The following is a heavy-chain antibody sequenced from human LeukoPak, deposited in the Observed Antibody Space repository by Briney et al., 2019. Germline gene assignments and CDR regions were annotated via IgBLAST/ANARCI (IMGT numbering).Heavy chain of an antibody. CDR3: AKDLVGATGGWFDP. V-gene: IGHV3-23*01. D-gene: IGHD1-26*01. CDR1: GFTFSNYA. Sequence: GGSLRLSCAASGFTFSNYAMSWVRQAPGKGLEWVSAISGSGGSTYYADSVKGRFTISRDNSKNTLYLQMNSLRAEDTAVYYCAKDLVGATGGWFDPWGQGTLVTVSS. CDR2: ISGSGGST. J-gene: IGHJ5*02.